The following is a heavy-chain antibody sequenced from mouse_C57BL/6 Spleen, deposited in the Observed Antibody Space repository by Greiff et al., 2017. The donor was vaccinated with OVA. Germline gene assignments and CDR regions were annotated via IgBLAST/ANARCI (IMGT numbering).Heavy chain of an antibody. V-gene: IGHV1-47*01. Sequence: VQLQPSWAELVKPGASVKMSCKASGYTFTTYPIEWMKQNHGKSLEWIGNFHPYNDDTKYNEKFKGKATLTVEKSSSTVYLELSRLTSDDSAVYDCATSVYYDYAMDYWGQGTSVTVSS. D-gene: IGHD2-1*01. CDR2: FHPYNDDT. J-gene: IGHJ4*01. CDR3: ATSVYYDYAMDY. CDR1: GYTFTTYP.